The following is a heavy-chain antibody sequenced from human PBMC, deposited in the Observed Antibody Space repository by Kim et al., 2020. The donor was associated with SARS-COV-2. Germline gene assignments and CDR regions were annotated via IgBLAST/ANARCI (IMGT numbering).Heavy chain of an antibody. CDR3: ARDQGIAVAGMDYYYYGMDI. CDR1: GFTVSSNY. CDR2: IYSGGST. D-gene: IGHD6-19*01. J-gene: IGHJ6*02. Sequence: GGSLRLSCAASGFTVSSNYMSWVRQAPGKGLEWVSVIYSGGSTYYADSVKGRFTISRHNSKNTLYLQMNSLRAEDTAVYYCARDQGIAVAGMDYYYYGMDILGQGTTVTVSS. V-gene: IGHV3-53*04.